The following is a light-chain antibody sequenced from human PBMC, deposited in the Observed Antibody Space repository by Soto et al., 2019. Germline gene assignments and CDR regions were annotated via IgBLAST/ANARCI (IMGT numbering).Light chain of an antibody. CDR1: QSISNSY. J-gene: IGKJ1*01. V-gene: IGKV3-20*01. CDR3: QQYGNSWT. CDR2: GAS. Sequence: EVVLTQSPGTLSLSPGERATLSCRASQSISNSYLAWYQQKPGQAPRLLIYGASSRATGIPDRFSGSGSGTDFPLTISRLEPEDFAVYYCQQYGNSWTFGQGTKVEIK.